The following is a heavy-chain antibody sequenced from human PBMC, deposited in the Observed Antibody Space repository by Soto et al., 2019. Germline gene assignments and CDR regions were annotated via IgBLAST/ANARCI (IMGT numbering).Heavy chain of an antibody. Sequence: GGSLRLSCAASGFTFSSYAMSWVRQAPGKGLEWVSAISGSGGSTYYADSVKGRFTISRDNSKNTLYLQMNSLRAEDTAVYYCAKDPYYYGSGSYSIVYFDYWGQGTLVTVSS. CDR2: ISGSGGST. CDR1: GFTFSSYA. D-gene: IGHD3-10*01. V-gene: IGHV3-23*01. CDR3: AKDPYYYGSGSYSIVYFDY. J-gene: IGHJ4*02.